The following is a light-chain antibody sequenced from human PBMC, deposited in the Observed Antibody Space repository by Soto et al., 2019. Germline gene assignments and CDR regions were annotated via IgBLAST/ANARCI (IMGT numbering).Light chain of an antibody. CDR2: DAS. J-gene: IGKJ4*01. Sequence: DIQMTQSPSTLSASVGDRVTITCRASQSISSWVAWYQQKPGKAPKLLIYDASSLESGVASRFSGSDSGTEFTLTISSLQPDDFATYYCQPYNSYPLTFGGGTKVEIK. CDR1: QSISSW. CDR3: QPYNSYPLT. V-gene: IGKV1-5*01.